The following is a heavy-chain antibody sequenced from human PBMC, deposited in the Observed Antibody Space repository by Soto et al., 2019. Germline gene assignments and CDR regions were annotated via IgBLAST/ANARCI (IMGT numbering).Heavy chain of an antibody. CDR2: ISGGSSYT. CDR1: GFSFGDPY. Sequence: GGSLRLSCAASGFSFGDPYMSWIRQSAGKGLEWLSYISGGSSYTKYAESVKGRFTISRDNARRSLFLQVNGLRADDTAVYYSARFPLEDDFWSGYCDYWGQGTLVTVSS. V-gene: IGHV3-11*03. D-gene: IGHD3-3*01. CDR3: ARFPLEDDFWSGYCDY. J-gene: IGHJ4*02.